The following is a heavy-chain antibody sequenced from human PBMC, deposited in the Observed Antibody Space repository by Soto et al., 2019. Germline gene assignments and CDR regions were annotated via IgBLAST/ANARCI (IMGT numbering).Heavy chain of an antibody. J-gene: IGHJ2*01. Sequence: EVQLVESGGGLVQPGGSLRLYCAASGFTFSSYWLHWVRQSPGKGLLWVSRINTDGSTTNFADSVKGRFTISRDNAKNTLYLQMDSRRADDTAVYYCAREGAAAWYFDLWGRGTLVTVSS. CDR1: GFTFSSYW. D-gene: IGHD6-13*01. CDR3: AREGAAAWYFDL. V-gene: IGHV3-74*01. CDR2: INTDGSTT.